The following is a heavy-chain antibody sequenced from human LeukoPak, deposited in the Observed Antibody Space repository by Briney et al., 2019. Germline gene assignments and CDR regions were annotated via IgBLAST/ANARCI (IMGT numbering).Heavy chain of an antibody. D-gene: IGHD3-3*01. CDR3: ASPLTDFWSGGTVYYMDV. CDR2: ISAYNGNT. J-gene: IGHJ6*03. CDR1: GYTFTSYG. Sequence: GASVKVSCKASGYTFTSYGISWVRQAPGQGLEWMGWISAYNGNTNYAQKLQGRVTMTTDTSTSTAYMELRSLRSDDTAVYYCASPLTDFWSGGTVYYMDVWGKGTTVTVSS. V-gene: IGHV1-18*01.